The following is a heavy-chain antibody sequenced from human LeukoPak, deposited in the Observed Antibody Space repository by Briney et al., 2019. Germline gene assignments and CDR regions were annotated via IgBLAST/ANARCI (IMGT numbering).Heavy chain of an antibody. Sequence: ESLRLSCAASGFTFRSYAMSCVRQAPGKGLEWVSTISGSGGNTYYADSVKGRFTISRDNSKNTLYLQMTSLRAEDTAVYYCARDYYDSSGYFTLIDYWGQGTLVTVSS. CDR1: GFTFRSYA. D-gene: IGHD3-22*01. V-gene: IGHV3-23*01. CDR2: ISGSGGNT. J-gene: IGHJ4*02. CDR3: ARDYYDSSGYFTLIDY.